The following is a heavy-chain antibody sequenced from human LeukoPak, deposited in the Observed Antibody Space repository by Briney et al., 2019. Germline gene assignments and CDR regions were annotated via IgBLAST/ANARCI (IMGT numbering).Heavy chain of an antibody. J-gene: IGHJ4*02. CDR2: ISGSGGTT. CDR1: GFSFRSYV. D-gene: IGHD3-3*01. CDR3: ATAAGADFFDY. V-gene: IGHV3-23*01. Sequence: GGSLRLSCAASGFSFRSYVMSWVRQAPGMGLGWVSAISGSGGTTDYADSVKGRFTISRDNSKNTLYLQMNSLRAEDTAVYYCATAAGADFFDYWGQGTLVTVSS.